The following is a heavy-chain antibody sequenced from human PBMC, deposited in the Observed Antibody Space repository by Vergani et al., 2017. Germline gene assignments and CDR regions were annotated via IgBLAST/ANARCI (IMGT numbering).Heavy chain of an antibody. V-gene: IGHV1-69*01. Sequence: QVQLVQSGAEVKKPGSSVKVSCKASGGTFSSYAISWVRQAPGQGLEWMGGIIPLFGTANYAQKFQGRVTITADESTSTAYMELSSLRSEDTAVYYCARVSSGIAAAVFDYWGQGTLVTVSS. CDR3: ARVSSGIAAAVFDY. CDR1: GGTFSSYA. J-gene: IGHJ4*02. D-gene: IGHD6-13*01. CDR2: IIPLFGTA.